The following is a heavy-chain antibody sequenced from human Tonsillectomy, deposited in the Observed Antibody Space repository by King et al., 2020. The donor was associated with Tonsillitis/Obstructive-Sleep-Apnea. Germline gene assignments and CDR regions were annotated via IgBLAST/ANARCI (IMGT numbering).Heavy chain of an antibody. CDR3: ARDRVDCSSTSCYAALWFDP. Sequence: VQLVESGGGVVQPGRSLRLSCAASGFTFSSYGMHWVRQAPGKGLEWVAVIWYDGSNKYYADSVKGRFTISRDNSKNTLYLQMNSLRAEGTAVYYCARDRVDCSSTSCYAALWFDPWGQGTLVTVSS. D-gene: IGHD2-2*01. CDR1: GFTFSSYG. V-gene: IGHV3-33*01. J-gene: IGHJ5*02. CDR2: IWYDGSNK.